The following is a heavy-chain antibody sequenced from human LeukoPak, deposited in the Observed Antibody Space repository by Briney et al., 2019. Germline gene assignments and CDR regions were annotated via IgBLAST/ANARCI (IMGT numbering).Heavy chain of an antibody. D-gene: IGHD3-3*01. Sequence: ASVKVSCKASGGTFSYTAISWVRQAPGQGLEWMGGIIPLFGTTNYAQKFQGRVTITKNDSTTTAYMELSGLRSDDTAMYYCARAAYNDFWSEYNYFGPWGQGSLITVSS. CDR3: ARAAYNDFWSEYNYFGP. J-gene: IGHJ5*02. CDR1: GGTFSYTA. CDR2: IIPLFGTT. V-gene: IGHV1-69*05.